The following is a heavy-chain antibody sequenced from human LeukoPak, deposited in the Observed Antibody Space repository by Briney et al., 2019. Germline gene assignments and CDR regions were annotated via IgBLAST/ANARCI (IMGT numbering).Heavy chain of an antibody. J-gene: IGHJ4*02. V-gene: IGHV3-7*01. CDR2: IKNDGGDT. CDR1: GFTFSHYW. Sequence: GGSLRLSCAASGFTFSHYWMSWVRQSPRKGLEWVATIKNDGGDTLYADSVKGRLTSSRDDAKNSLFLQFHSLRVDDTAVYYCTRLAPGSSRDYWGQGTLVTVSS. D-gene: IGHD2-15*01. CDR3: TRLAPGSSRDY.